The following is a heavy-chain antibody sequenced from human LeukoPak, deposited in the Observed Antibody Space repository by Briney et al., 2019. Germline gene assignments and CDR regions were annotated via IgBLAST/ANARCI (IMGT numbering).Heavy chain of an antibody. CDR3: ATDRVYRSSGRSWGFFDY. V-gene: IGHV1-24*01. CDR1: EYSLSDLS. D-gene: IGHD6-19*01. Sequence: ASVKVSCKISEYSLSDLSIHCVREAPGEGLEWMGGFDSENNKMVYSQKFQGRVTMTEDTSADTAYMELTSLRSEDTAVYFCATDRVYRSSGRSWGFFDYWGQGTLVIVSS. J-gene: IGHJ4*02. CDR2: FDSENNKM.